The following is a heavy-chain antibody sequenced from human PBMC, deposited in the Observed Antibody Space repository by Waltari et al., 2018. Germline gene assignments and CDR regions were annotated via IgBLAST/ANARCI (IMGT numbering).Heavy chain of an antibody. Sequence: QVQLVQSGAEVKKPGASVKVSCKASGYTFTSYDINWVRQATGQGLEWMGWMNPKSGNTGDAKKFQGRVTMTRNTSISTAYMELSSLRSEDTAVYYCARGLGALAFGEWVYFDYWGQGTLVTVSS. CDR1: GYTFTSYD. CDR2: MNPKSGNT. V-gene: IGHV1-8*01. D-gene: IGHD3-10*01. J-gene: IGHJ4*02. CDR3: ARGLGALAFGEWVYFDY.